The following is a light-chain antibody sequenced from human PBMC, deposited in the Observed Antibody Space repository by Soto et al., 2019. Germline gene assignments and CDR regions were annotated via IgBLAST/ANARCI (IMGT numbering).Light chain of an antibody. Sequence: QSALTQPASVSGSPGQSITISCTGTSSDVGGYNYVSWYQQHPGKAPKLMIYDVSNRPSGVSNRFSGSKSGNTASLTISGLQAEEEADYYYSSYTSSSTPRVFGGGTKLTVL. CDR3: SSYTSSSTPRV. V-gene: IGLV2-14*01. CDR2: DVS. J-gene: IGLJ2*01. CDR1: SSDVGGYNY.